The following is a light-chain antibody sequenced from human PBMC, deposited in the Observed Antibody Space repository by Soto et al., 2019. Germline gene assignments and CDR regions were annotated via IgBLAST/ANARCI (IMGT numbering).Light chain of an antibody. Sequence: EIVMTQSPDTLSVSPGERATLSCRASQDIYNILAWYQQKPGQAPRLLIYDASTRATGIPARFSGSGSGTEFTLTISSLQSEDFAVYYCQQSSKWPITFGQGTRLQI. J-gene: IGKJ5*01. CDR1: QDIYNI. CDR3: QQSSKWPIT. CDR2: DAS. V-gene: IGKV3D-15*01.